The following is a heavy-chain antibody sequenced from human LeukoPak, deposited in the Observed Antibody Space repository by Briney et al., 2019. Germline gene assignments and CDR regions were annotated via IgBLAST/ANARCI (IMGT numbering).Heavy chain of an antibody. V-gene: IGHV3-33*01. J-gene: IGHJ4*02. CDR2: IWYDGSNK. Sequence: GRSLRLSCAASGFTFSSYGMHWVRQAPGKGLEWVAVIWYDGSNKYYADSVKGRFTISRGNSKNTLYLQMNSLRAEDTAVYYCARDWGAARLFDYWGQGTLVTVSS. D-gene: IGHD6-6*01. CDR1: GFTFSSYG. CDR3: ARDWGAARLFDY.